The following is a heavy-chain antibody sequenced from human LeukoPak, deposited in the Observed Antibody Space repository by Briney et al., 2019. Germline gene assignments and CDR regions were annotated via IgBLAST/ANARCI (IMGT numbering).Heavy chain of an antibody. CDR3: ARRDYAAWFDP. D-gene: IGHD4/OR15-4a*01. J-gene: IGHJ5*02. Sequence: SETLSLTCNVSGDSITSGAFYWAWIRQSPGKGLEWIGNVYYSGSTQYNPSLRGRVSISMDKTKNQFSLNLNSVSVTDTAIYYCARRDYAAWFDPWGQETLVTVSS. CDR2: VYYSGST. CDR1: GDSITSGAFY. V-gene: IGHV4-39*01.